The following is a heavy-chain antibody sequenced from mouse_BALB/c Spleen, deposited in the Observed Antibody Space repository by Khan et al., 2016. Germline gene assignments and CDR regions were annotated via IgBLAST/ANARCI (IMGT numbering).Heavy chain of an antibody. V-gene: IGHV5-6-5*01. CDR3: SKEENAMDY. Sequence: EVELVESGGGLVKPGGSLKLSCAASGFTFITYAMSWVRQTPEKRLEWVASISSGGTTYYPDSMKGRFTISRDTARNILYLHMSSLRSEDTAMYYCSKEENAMDYWGQGTSVTVSS. CDR1: GFTFITYA. J-gene: IGHJ4*01. CDR2: ISSGGTT.